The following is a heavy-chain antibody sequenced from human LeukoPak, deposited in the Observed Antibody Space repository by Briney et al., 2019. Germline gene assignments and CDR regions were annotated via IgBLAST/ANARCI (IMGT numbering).Heavy chain of an antibody. Sequence: GGSLRLSCAAPGFTLSNCWMYWVRQAPGRGLVWVSRINGDGTTTTYADSVKGRFTISRDNAKNTLYLQVNSLRVDDTSVYYCARRGYSGVWGMDVWGQGTTVTVSS. V-gene: IGHV3-74*01. J-gene: IGHJ6*02. CDR2: INGDGTTT. CDR1: GFTLSNCW. CDR3: ARRGYSGVWGMDV. D-gene: IGHD5-12*01.